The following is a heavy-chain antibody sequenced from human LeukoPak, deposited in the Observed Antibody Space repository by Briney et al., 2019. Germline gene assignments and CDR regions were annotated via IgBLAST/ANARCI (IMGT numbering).Heavy chain of an antibody. D-gene: IGHD3-9*01. CDR2: IRYDGRNK. V-gene: IGHV3-30*02. CDR3: ARDHDWDYMDV. CDR1: GFTFSTYG. Sequence: GGSLRLPCAASGFTFSTYGMHWVRQAPGKGLGWVAFIRYDGRNKYYADSVKGRFTISRDNSKNTLCLQMDSLRAEDTAVYYCARDHDWDYMDVWGKGTTVTVSS. J-gene: IGHJ6*03.